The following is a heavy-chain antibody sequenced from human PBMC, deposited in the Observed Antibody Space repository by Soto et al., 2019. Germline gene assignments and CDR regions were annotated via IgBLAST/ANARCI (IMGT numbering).Heavy chain of an antibody. V-gene: IGHV4-34*01. CDR1: GGSLSDYF. Sequence: PSETLSLTCVVSGGSLSDYFWSWIRQPPGMALEWIGEINHLGSINYNPSLKSRVTMSVDTSKNQFSLTLSSVTAADTAAYYCARDRAFDIWGQGTMVTVSS. CDR2: INHLGSI. J-gene: IGHJ3*02. CDR3: ARDRAFDI.